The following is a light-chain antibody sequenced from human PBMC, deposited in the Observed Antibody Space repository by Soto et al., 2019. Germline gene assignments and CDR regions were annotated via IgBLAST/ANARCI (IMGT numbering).Light chain of an antibody. CDR3: EQYGSSPSYT. J-gene: IGKJ2*01. CDR1: QSVSSSY. CDR2: GAS. V-gene: IGKV3-20*01. Sequence: EIVLTQSLCTLSLSPGERAILSCRASQSVSSSYLAWYQQKPGQAPRLLIYGASSRATGIPDRFSGSGSGTDFTLTISRLEPEDFAVYYCEQYGSSPSYTFGQGTKLEIK.